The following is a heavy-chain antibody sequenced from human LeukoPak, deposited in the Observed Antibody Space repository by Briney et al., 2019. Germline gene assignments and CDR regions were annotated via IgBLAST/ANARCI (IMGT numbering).Heavy chain of an antibody. CDR2: INPNSGGT. D-gene: IGHD6-19*01. V-gene: IGHV1-2*02. J-gene: IGHJ4*02. CDR3: ARGMYSSGWYRFDY. CDR1: GYTFTVYY. Sequence: ASVKVSCKASGYTFTVYYMHWVRQAPGQGLEWMGWINPNSGGTNYAQKFRGRVTMTRDTSISTAYMELSRLRSDDTAVYYCARGMYSSGWYRFDYWGQGTLVTVSS.